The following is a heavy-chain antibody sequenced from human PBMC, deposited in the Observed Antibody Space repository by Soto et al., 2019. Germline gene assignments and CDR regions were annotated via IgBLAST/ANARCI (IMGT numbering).Heavy chain of an antibody. CDR1: GFTLNMYS. V-gene: IGHV3-21*04. D-gene: IGHD3-9*01. Sequence: GSLRLSCAASGFTLNMYSINWVRQAPGKGLEWVSSTFNFSPNLYYADSVKGRFTISRDNSKNTLYLQMNSLRAEDTAVYYCAKPLTTGYYFPFDYWGQGTLVTVS. CDR2: TFNFSPNL. J-gene: IGHJ4*02. CDR3: AKPLTTGYYFPFDY.